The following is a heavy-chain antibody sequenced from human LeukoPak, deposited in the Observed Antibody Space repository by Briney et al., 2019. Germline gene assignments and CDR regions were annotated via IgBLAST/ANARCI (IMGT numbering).Heavy chain of an antibody. Sequence: EWVSSISSSSSYIYYADSVKGRFTISRDNAKNSLYLQMNSLRAEDTAVYYCARVVAARPDYWGQGTLVTVSS. CDR2: ISSSSSYI. D-gene: IGHD6-6*01. V-gene: IGHV3-21*01. J-gene: IGHJ4*02. CDR3: ARVVAARPDY.